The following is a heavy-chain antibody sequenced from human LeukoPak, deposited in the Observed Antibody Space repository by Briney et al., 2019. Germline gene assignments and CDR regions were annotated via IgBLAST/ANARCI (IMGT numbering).Heavy chain of an antibody. CDR2: ISDSGDDT. J-gene: IGHJ5*02. CDR3: VKVGGGGGWYWSP. Sequence: QPGGSLRLSCTGSGFTFSNYVMSWVRQAPGKRLEWVSGISDSGDDTDYADSVKGRFTISRGNSKNTLFLQMNILRVEDTAVYYCVKVGGGGGWYWSPWGQRTLVTVSS. D-gene: IGHD6-19*01. V-gene: IGHV3-23*01. CDR1: GFTFSNYV.